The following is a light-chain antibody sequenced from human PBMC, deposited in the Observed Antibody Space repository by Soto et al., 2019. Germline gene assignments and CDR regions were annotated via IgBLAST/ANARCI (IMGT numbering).Light chain of an antibody. V-gene: IGKV2-28*01. CDR1: QSLLHSNGYNY. Sequence: DIVMTQSPLSLPVTPGEPASISCRSSQSLLHSNGYNYLDWYLQKPGQSPQLLIYWGSNRASGVPDRFSGRGSGTDFTLKISRVEAEDVGVYYCMQALQTPLFTFGPGTKVDIK. J-gene: IGKJ3*01. CDR2: WGS. CDR3: MQALQTPLFT.